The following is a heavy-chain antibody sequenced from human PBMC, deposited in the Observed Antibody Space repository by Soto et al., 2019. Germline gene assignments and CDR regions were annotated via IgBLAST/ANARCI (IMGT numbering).Heavy chain of an antibody. D-gene: IGHD6-13*01. V-gene: IGHV3-30*03. J-gene: IGHJ4*02. CDR1: GFTSSSYG. CDR3: ARTIAAAGTPYY. CDR2: ISYDGSNK. Sequence: QVQLVESGGGVVQPGRSLRLSCAASGFTSSSYGMHWVRQAPGKGLEWVAVISYDGSNKYYADSVKGRFTISRDNSKNTLYLQMNSLRAEDTAVYYCARTIAAAGTPYYWGQGTLVTVSS.